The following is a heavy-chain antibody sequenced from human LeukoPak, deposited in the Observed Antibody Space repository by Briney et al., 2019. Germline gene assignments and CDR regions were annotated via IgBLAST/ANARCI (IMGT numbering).Heavy chain of an antibody. Sequence: SETLSLTCTVSGDSISNYYWSWVRQPPGKGLECIGYIYHGGNTDYNPSLKSRVTVSIDTSKNQFSLKLSSVTAADTAVYYCARGGYSSGLPIDYWGQGTLVTVSS. V-gene: IGHV4-59*13. CDR3: ARGGYSSGLPIDY. CDR2: IYHGGNT. D-gene: IGHD6-25*01. CDR1: GDSISNYY. J-gene: IGHJ4*02.